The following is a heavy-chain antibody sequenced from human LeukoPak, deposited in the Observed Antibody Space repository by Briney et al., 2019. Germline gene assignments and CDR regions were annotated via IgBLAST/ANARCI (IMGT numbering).Heavy chain of an antibody. V-gene: IGHV1-2*04. J-gene: IGHJ3*02. CDR1: GYTFTGYY. Sequence: ASVKVSCKASGYTFTGYYMHWVRQAPGQGPEWMGWINPNSGGTNYAQKFQGWVTMTRDTSISTAYMELSRLRSDDTAVYYCAREGYSGYDGAFDIWGQGTMVTVSS. CDR3: AREGYSGYDGAFDI. CDR2: INPNSGGT. D-gene: IGHD5-12*01.